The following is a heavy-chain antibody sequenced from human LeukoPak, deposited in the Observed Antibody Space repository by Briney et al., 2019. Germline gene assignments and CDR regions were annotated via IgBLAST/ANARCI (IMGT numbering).Heavy chain of an antibody. CDR1: GFTFTSSA. CDR3: AADPWYYDSMYYFDY. V-gene: IGHV1-58*01. Sequence: SVKVSCKASGFTFTSSAVQWVRQARGQRLEWIGWIVVGSGNTNYAQKFQERVTITRDMSTSTAYMELSSLRSEDTAVYYCAADPWYYDSMYYFDYWGQGTLVTVSS. D-gene: IGHD3-22*01. J-gene: IGHJ4*02. CDR2: IVVGSGNT.